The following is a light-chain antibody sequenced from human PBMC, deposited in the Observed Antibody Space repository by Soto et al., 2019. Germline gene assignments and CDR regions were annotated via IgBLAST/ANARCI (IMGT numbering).Light chain of an antibody. V-gene: IGKV3-20*01. CDR3: QRYGDSPPNT. J-gene: IGKJ2*01. Sequence: EIVLTQSPGTLSLSPGESATLSGRPSRSVTSGFLAWYQHKPGQPPRLLIYAASTWASGIPDRFSGSTSGTDFTLTISRLEPEDFAVYYCQRYGDSPPNTFGQGTKLEIK. CDR2: AAS. CDR1: RSVTSGF.